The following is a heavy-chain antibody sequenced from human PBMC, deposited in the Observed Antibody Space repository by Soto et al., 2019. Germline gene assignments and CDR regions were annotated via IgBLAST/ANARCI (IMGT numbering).Heavy chain of an antibody. CDR2: IYYSGST. V-gene: IGHV4-59*08. D-gene: IGHD1-1*01. CDR1: GGSISSYY. J-gene: IGHJ4*02. Sequence: QVHLQESGPGLAKPSETLSLTCTVYGGSISSYYWSWIRQPPGKGLEWIGYIYYSGSTNYNPSLKSRVTISVDTSKNQFALKLSSVTAADTAVYYGARRYGYSFDYWGQGTLVNVSS. CDR3: ARRYGYSFDY.